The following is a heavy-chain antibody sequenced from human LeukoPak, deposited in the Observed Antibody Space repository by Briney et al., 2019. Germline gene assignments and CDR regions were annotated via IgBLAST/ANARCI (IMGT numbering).Heavy chain of an antibody. V-gene: IGHV3-7*01. Sequence: PGGSLRLSCVPSGFTLSSYWMNLVRQAPGNGREWVAIIKPDGSEQFYADSVRGRFTISRDNANNSLYLHRNSLRADDTAVYYCARGGSWSWDNWGQGTLVTVSS. CDR3: ARGGSWSWDN. J-gene: IGHJ4*02. D-gene: IGHD2-8*02. CDR1: GFTLSSYW. CDR2: IKPDGSEQ.